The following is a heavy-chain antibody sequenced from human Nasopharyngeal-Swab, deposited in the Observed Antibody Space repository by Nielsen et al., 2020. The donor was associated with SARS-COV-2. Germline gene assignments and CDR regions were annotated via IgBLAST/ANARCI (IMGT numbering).Heavy chain of an antibody. Sequence: GGSLRLSCAASGFTFSSYAMSWVRQAPGKGLEWVSAISGSGGSTYYADSVKGRFTISRDNSKNTLYLQMNSLRAEDTAVYYCAKDNGRITMVRGVRWFDPWGQGTLVTVSS. D-gene: IGHD3-10*01. CDR3: AKDNGRITMVRGVRWFDP. V-gene: IGHV3-23*01. CDR2: ISGSGGST. CDR1: GFTFSSYA. J-gene: IGHJ5*02.